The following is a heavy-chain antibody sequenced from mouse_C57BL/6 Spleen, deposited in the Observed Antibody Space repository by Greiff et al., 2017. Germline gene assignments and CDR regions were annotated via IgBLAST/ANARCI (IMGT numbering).Heavy chain of an antibody. V-gene: IGHV1-7*01. D-gene: IGHD3-2*02. Sequence: QVQLQQSGAELANPGASVKLSCKASGYTFTGYWMHWVKQRPEQGLEWIGYINPSSGYTKYNQKFKDKATLTADKSSSTAYMQLSSLTYEDSAVYYCANDSSGYSYFDYWGQGTTLTVSS. CDR1: GYTFTGYW. CDR3: ANDSSGYSYFDY. J-gene: IGHJ2*01. CDR2: INPSSGYT.